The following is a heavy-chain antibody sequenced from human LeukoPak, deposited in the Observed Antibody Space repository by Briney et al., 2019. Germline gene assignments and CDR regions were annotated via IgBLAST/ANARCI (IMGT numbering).Heavy chain of an antibody. D-gene: IGHD4-23*01. CDR2: IIPIFGTA. V-gene: IGHV1-69*13. CDR1: GGTFSSYA. J-gene: IGHJ4*02. CDR3: ARDGKESDYFDY. Sequence: SVKVSCEASGGTFSSYAISWVRQAPGQGLEWMGGIIPIFGTANYAQKFQGRVTITADESTSTAYMELSSLRSEDTAVYYCARDGKESDYFDYWGQGTLVTVSS.